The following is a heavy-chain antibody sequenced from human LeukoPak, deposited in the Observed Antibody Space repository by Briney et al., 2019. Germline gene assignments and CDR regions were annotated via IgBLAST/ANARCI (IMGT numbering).Heavy chain of an antibody. CDR3: AKLGAAYSSSWADS. J-gene: IGHJ5*01. V-gene: IGHV3-23*01. Sequence: GGSLRLSCAASGFTFSSCAMSWVRQAPGKGLEWVSTITSGSGGTYYADSVKGRFTISRDNSKNTLYLQMSSLRAEDSAFYYCAKLGAAYSSSWADSWGRGILVTVSS. CDR1: GFTFSSCA. CDR2: ITSGSGGT. D-gene: IGHD6-6*01.